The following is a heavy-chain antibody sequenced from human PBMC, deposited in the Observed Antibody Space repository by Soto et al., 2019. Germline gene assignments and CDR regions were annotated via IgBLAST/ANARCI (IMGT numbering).Heavy chain of an antibody. CDR3: ARGGRRVRAAPLGDNWFDP. D-gene: IGHD6-6*01. CDR2: MNPNSGNT. J-gene: IGHJ5*02. Sequence: ASVKVSCKASGYTFTSYDINWVRQATGQGLEWMGWMNPNSGNTGYAQKFQGRVTMTRNTSISTAYMELSSLRSEDTAVYYWARGGRRVRAAPLGDNWFDPWGKGTMVTVSS. V-gene: IGHV1-8*02. CDR1: GYTFTSYD.